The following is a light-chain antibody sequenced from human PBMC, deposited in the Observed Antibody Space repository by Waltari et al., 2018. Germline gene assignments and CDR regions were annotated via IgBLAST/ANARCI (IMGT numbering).Light chain of an antibody. Sequence: QPVLTQPPSASASLGASVKLTCTLSSRHNNNAIAWHHQQPEKGPRFLMKVNSDGRHSKGDGIPDRFSGSSSGTEWYLIISSLQSEDEADYYCQTWGTGTWVFGGGTRLTVL. CDR2: VNSDGRH. CDR1: SRHNNNA. CDR3: QTWGTGTWV. V-gene: IGLV4-69*01. J-gene: IGLJ3*02.